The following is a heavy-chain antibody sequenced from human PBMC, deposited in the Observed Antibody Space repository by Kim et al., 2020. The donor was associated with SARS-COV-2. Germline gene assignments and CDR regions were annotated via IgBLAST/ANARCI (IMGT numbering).Heavy chain of an antibody. Sequence: SVKVSCKASGFTFTSSAMQWVRQARGQRLEWIGWIVVGSGNTNYAQKFQERVTITRDMSTSTAYMELSSLRSEDTAVYYCAADLYYGSGSYGWIYCYYYGMDVWGQGTTVTVSS. CDR3: AADLYYGSGSYGWIYCYYYGMDV. J-gene: IGHJ6*02. V-gene: IGHV1-58*02. CDR2: IVVGSGNT. D-gene: IGHD3-10*01. CDR1: GFTFTSSA.